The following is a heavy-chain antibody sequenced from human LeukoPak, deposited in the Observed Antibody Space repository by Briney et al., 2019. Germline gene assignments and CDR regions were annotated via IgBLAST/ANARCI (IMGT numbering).Heavy chain of an antibody. CDR3: ARGYHFDY. D-gene: IGHD5-18*01. CDR1: GGSISTYY. J-gene: IGHJ4*02. CDR2: IHYTGST. Sequence: PSETLSLTCAVSGGSISTYYWSWIRQPPGKGLEWIGYIHYTGSTDYNPSLKSRVTISVDTSKNQFSLNLSSVTAADTAVYYCARGYHFDYWGQGTLVTVSS. V-gene: IGHV4-59*01.